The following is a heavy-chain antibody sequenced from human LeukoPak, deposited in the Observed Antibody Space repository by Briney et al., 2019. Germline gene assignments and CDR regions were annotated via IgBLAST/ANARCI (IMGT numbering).Heavy chain of an antibody. Sequence: PGGSLRLSCAASGFTFSSYGMHWVRQAPGKGLEWVAVISYDGSNKYYADSVKGRFTISRDNSKNTLYLQMNSLRAEDTAVYYCAKDCRGVIDYWGQGTLVTVSS. CDR2: ISYDGSNK. V-gene: IGHV3-30*18. D-gene: IGHD3-10*01. J-gene: IGHJ4*02. CDR3: AKDCRGVIDY. CDR1: GFTFSSYG.